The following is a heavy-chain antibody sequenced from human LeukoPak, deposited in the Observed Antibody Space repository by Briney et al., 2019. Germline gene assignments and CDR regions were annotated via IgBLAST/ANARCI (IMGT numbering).Heavy chain of an antibody. CDR1: GFTFSSYG. D-gene: IGHD3-10*01. V-gene: IGHV3-30*18. Sequence: GRSLRLSCAASGFTFSSYGMHWVRQAPGKGLEWVAVISFDASNKYYADSVKGRFTISRDNSKNTLYLQMNSLRAEDTAVYYCAKDVDPFGSGSYVEGFDYWGQGTLVTVSS. CDR2: ISFDASNK. CDR3: AKDVDPFGSGSYVEGFDY. J-gene: IGHJ4*02.